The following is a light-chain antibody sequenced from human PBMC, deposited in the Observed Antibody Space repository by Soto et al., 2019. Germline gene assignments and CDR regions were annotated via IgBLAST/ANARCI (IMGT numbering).Light chain of an antibody. CDR3: LQDYGDSWT. V-gene: IGKV1-6*01. J-gene: IGKJ1*01. CDR1: RDVGSD. CDR2: AAS. Sequence: QMTQSPSSLSASVGEKIIITCRASRDVGSDVSWYQQKPGQAPKLLIYAASNLYNGVPSRFSGSRSGTEFSLTIISLQPEDFASYYCLQDYGDSWTFGQGTKVDIK.